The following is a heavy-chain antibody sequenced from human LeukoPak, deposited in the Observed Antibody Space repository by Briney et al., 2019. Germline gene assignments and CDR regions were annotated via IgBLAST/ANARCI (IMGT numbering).Heavy chain of an antibody. Sequence: GGSLRLSCAASGFTFSSYWMRWARQAPGKGLVWVSRINSDGSSTSYADSVKGRFTISRDNAKNTLYLQMNSLRAEDTAVYYCARVGSSSSLIFNYWYFGLWGRGTLVTVSS. J-gene: IGHJ2*01. CDR1: GFTFSSYW. CDR3: ARVGSSSSLIFNYWYFGL. D-gene: IGHD6-6*01. CDR2: INSDGSST. V-gene: IGHV3-74*01.